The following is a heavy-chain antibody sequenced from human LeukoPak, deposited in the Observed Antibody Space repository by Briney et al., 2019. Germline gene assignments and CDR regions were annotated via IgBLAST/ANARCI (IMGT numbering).Heavy chain of an antibody. CDR1: AYSFTSYG. J-gene: IGHJ4*02. CDR3: ARGGGIPSFDY. CDR2: ISPNNGHT. Sequence: ASVKVPCKASAYSFTSYGISWVRQAPGQGLEWMGWISPNNGHTNYAQKLRGRVAMTTDTSTSTAYMELRSLRSDDTAVYYCARGGGIPSFDYWGQGTLVTVSS. D-gene: IGHD2-15*01. V-gene: IGHV1-18*01.